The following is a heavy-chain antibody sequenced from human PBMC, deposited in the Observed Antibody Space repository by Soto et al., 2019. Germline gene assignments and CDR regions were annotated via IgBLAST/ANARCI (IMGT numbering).Heavy chain of an antibody. CDR2: ISAYNGNT. J-gene: IGHJ4*02. CDR1: GYTFTSYG. D-gene: IGHD2-2*01. V-gene: IGHV1-18*01. Sequence: ASVKVSCKASGYTFTSYGISWVRQAPGQGLEWMGWISAYNGNTNYAQKLQGRVTMTTDASTSTAYMELRSLRSDDTAVYYCAIHQSGYYFDYWGQGTLVTVSS. CDR3: AIHQSGYYFDY.